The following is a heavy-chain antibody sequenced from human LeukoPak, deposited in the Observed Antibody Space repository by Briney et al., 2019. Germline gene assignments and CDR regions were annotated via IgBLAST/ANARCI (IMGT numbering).Heavy chain of an antibody. CDR3: AKPLQYSSRWYFDY. CDR1: GLSVRNYA. D-gene: IGHD6-13*01. V-gene: IGHV3-30*02. Sequence: PGESLKISCSASGLSVRNYAMHWVRQAPGKGLAREAGIWYDGSNKNYADSVKGRFTISRDNSKNTLYLQMDSLRAEDTAVYYCAKPLQYSSRWYFDYWGQGTLVTVSS. CDR2: IWYDGSNK. J-gene: IGHJ4*02.